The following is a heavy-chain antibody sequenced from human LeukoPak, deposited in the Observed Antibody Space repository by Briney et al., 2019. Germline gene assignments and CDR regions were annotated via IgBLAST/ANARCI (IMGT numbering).Heavy chain of an antibody. V-gene: IGHV3-23*01. D-gene: IGHD5-12*01. CDR3: ARDLSRWLRQHPGFDY. J-gene: IGHJ4*02. CDR2: ISGSGSTT. CDR1: GFTFSTYA. Sequence: GGSLRLSCAASGFTFSTYAMHWVRQAPGKGLEWVSVISGSGSTTDYADSVKGRFTISRDSSNNTLYLQMNSLRAEDTAVYYCARDLSRWLRQHPGFDYWGQGTLVTVSS.